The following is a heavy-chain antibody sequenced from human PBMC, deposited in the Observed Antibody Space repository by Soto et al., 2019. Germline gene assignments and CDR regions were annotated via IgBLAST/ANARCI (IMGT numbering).Heavy chain of an antibody. D-gene: IGHD2-2*01. Sequence: ASVKVSCKACGYTFTGYYMHWVRQAPGQGLEWMGWINPNSGGTNYAQKFQGRVTMTRDTSISTAYMELSRLRSDDTAVYYCARVRQYQLLYFDYWGQGTLVTVSS. CDR3: ARVRQYQLLYFDY. CDR1: GYTFTGYY. J-gene: IGHJ4*02. V-gene: IGHV1-2*02. CDR2: INPNSGGT.